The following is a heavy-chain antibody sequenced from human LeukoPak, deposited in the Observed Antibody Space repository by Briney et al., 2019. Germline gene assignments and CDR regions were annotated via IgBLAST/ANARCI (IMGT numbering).Heavy chain of an antibody. D-gene: IGHD1-7*01. J-gene: IGHJ4*02. CDR2: ISYDGSNK. Sequence: GGSLRLSCAASGFTFSSYGMHWVRQAPGKGLEWVAVISYDGSNKYYADSVKGRLTISRDNSKNTLYLQMNSLRAEDMAVYYCAKATGYNWNYKIDYWGQGTLVTVSS. CDR3: AKATGYNWNYKIDY. V-gene: IGHV3-30*18. CDR1: GFTFSSYG.